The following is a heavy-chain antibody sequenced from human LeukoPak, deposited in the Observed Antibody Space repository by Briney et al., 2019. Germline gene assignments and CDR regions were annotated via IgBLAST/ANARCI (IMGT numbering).Heavy chain of an antibody. D-gene: IGHD3-22*01. CDR1: GGSISSSSYY. J-gene: IGHJ3*02. CDR3: AKTYYYDSSGYYPAPGAFDI. V-gene: IGHV4-39*01. CDR2: IYYSGST. Sequence: SETLSLTCTVSGGSISSSSYYWGWIRQPPGKGLEWIGSIYYSGSTYYNPSLKSRVTISVDTSKNQFSLKLSSVTAADTAVYYCAKTYYYDSSGYYPAPGAFDIWGQGTMVTVSS.